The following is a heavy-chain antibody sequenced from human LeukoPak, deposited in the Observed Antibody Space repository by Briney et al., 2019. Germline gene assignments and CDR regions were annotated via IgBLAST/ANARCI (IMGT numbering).Heavy chain of an antibody. CDR2: KSNTDGGTP. D-gene: IGHD5-12*01. V-gene: IGHV3-15*01. CDR1: GFSLSNTY. J-gene: IGHJ5*02. CDR3: TTAQGLRFQKS. Sequence: GGSLRLSCAVSGFSLSNTYMSWVRQAPGKGLEWVGRKSNTDGGTPNYAAPVIGRFTISRDDSKNTLFLQMNSLKTEDTAVYYCTTAQGLRFQKSWGKEPLVIVSS.